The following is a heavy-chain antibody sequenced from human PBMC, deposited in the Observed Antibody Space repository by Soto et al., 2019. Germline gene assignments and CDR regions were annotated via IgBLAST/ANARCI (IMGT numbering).Heavy chain of an antibody. CDR1: GFIFSSYW. CDR2: VKQDGSEQ. Sequence: EVQLVESGGGLVQPGGSLRLSCSASGFIFSSYWMTWVRHAPGKGLEWVANVKQDGSEQHYVDSVKGRFTISRDNVKNSLFLQMNSLRAEDTAVYYCVGGSGWVMAYWGQGTLVTVSS. V-gene: IGHV3-7*03. J-gene: IGHJ4*02. D-gene: IGHD6-19*01. CDR3: VGGSGWVMAY.